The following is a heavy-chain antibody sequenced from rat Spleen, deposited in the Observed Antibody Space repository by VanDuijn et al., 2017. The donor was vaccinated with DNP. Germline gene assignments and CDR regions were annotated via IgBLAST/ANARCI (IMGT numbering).Heavy chain of an antibody. Sequence: QVQLKESGPGLVQPSQTLSLTCTVSGFSLTSNNVHWVRQPPGKGLEWVGVIWTGGNTDYNSVLKSRRSISRDTSQSQVFLQMNSLQTEDTAIYFCTRKLRRAMADDWGQGVMVRVSS. CDR3: TRKLRRAMADD. CDR1: GFSLTSNN. V-gene: IGHV2-1*01. D-gene: IGHD1-11*01. CDR2: IWTGGNT. J-gene: IGHJ2*01.